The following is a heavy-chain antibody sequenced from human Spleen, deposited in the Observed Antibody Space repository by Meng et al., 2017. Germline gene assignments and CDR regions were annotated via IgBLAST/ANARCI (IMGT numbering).Heavy chain of an antibody. V-gene: IGHV4-61*02. Sequence: GQLQESGPGLVKPSQTLSLTCSVSGDSINSGSHYWNWIRQPAGKGLEWIGRIYASGITKYNPSLKSRVTISVDTSKNQFSLKLSSVTAADTAVYYCARATPSSPPDYWGQGTLVTVSS. CDR2: IYASGIT. D-gene: IGHD6-13*01. J-gene: IGHJ4*02. CDR3: ARATPSSPPDY. CDR1: GDSINSGSHY.